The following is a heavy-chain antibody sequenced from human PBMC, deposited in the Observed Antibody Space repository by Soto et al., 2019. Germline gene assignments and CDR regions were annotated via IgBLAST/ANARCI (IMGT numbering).Heavy chain of an antibody. Sequence: PGGSLRLSCAASGFSFSSYGMHWVRQAPGKGLEWVAVIWYDGSNEYYADPVKGRFIISRDNSKNTLYLQMNSLRAEDTAVYYCARNPGLPNWFDPWGQGTLVTVSS. CDR1: GFSFSSYG. J-gene: IGHJ5*02. CDR2: IWYDGSNE. V-gene: IGHV3-33*01. CDR3: ARNPGLPNWFDP.